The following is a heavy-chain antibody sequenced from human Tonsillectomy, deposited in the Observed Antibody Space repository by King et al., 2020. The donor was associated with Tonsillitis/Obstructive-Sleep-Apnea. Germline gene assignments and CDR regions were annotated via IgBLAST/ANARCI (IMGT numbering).Heavy chain of an antibody. J-gene: IGHJ4*02. CDR2: IYDSVST. V-gene: IGHV4-61*01. Sequence: VQLQESGPGLVNPSETLSLTCTVSGDSVTSGSYYWSWIRQPPGKGLEWIGYIYDSVSTRYNPSLKSRVTISVDTSRNQFSLKVNSMTAADTAVYYCARVRPGSYYIPFDYWGQGTLVTVSS. CDR1: GDSVTSGSYY. CDR3: ARVRPGSYYIPFDY. D-gene: IGHD3-10*01.